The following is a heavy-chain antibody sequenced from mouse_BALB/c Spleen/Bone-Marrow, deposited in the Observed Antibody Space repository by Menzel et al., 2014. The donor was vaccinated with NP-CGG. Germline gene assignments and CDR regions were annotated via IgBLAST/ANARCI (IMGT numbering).Heavy chain of an antibody. CDR2: ISSGSSTI. CDR3: ARIGRARGYAMDY. Sequence: EVQLVESGGGLVQPGGSRKLSCAASGITFRTFGMHWVRQAPEKGLEWVAYISSGSSTIYYADTLKGRFTISRDNPKNTLFLQMTSLRSEDTAMYYCARIGRARGYAMDYWGQGTSVTVSS. D-gene: IGHD3-3*01. CDR1: GITFRTFG. V-gene: IGHV5-17*02. J-gene: IGHJ4*01.